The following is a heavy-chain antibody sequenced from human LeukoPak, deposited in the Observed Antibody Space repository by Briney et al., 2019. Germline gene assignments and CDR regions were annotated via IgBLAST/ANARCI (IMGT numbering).Heavy chain of an antibody. CDR2: IYPGDSDT. CDR3: ARIPLRLIAMGQTGEKDAFDI. J-gene: IGHJ3*02. V-gene: IGHV5-51*01. Sequence: GESLKISCKGSGYSFTSYWIGWVRQMPGKGLEWMGIIYPGDSDTRYSPSFQGQVTISADKSISTAYLQWSSLKASDTAMYYCARIPLRLIAMGQTGEKDAFDIWGQGTMVTVSS. D-gene: IGHD5-18*01. CDR1: GYSFTSYW.